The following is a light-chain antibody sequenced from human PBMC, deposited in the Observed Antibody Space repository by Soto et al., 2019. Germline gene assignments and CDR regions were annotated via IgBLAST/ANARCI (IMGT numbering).Light chain of an antibody. CDR3: SSYTSTNTLGI. J-gene: IGLJ2*01. CDR1: SSDIGNFNY. Sequence: QSALTQPASVSGSPGQSITISCTGTSSDIGNFNYVSWYQQHPGSAPKLIIYDVYSRPAEVPTRFSGSKSGNTASLTIAGLQAEDEADYHYSSYTSTNTLGIFGGGTKLTVL. CDR2: DVY. V-gene: IGLV2-14*03.